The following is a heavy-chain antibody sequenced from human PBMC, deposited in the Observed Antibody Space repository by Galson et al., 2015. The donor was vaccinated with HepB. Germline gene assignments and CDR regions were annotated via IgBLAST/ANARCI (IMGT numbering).Heavy chain of an antibody. CDR1: GDSVSRQSTA. Sequence: CAISGDSVSRQSTAWNWIRQSPSRGLEWLGRTYYRSQWYNDYAVSVGSRIRVNSDTSKNQFSLHLNSVTPDDTAIYYCARQDYCYDSNCQGGGFDYWGQGTLVTVSS. J-gene: IGHJ4*02. D-gene: IGHD3-9*01. CDR2: TYYRSQWYN. V-gene: IGHV6-1*01. CDR3: ARQDYCYDSNCQGGGFDY.